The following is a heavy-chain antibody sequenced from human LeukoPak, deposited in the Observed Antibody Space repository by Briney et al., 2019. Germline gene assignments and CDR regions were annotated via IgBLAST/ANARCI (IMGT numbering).Heavy chain of an antibody. CDR2: ISNIGTSI. D-gene: IGHD5-18*01. J-gene: IGHJ4*02. V-gene: IGHV3-21*01. CDR1: GLTFSRYS. Sequence: GGSLRLSCAVSGLTFSRYSMNWVRQAPGKGLEWVSSISNIGTSIYYADSVKGRFTISRDNAKNSLYLQMDSLRAEDTAVYYCAPEDTAMVEHLDFDYWGQGTLVTVSS. CDR3: APEDTAMVEHLDFDY.